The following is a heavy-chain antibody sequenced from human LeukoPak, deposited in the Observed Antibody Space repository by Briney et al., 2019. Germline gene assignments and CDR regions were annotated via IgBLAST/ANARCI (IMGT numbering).Heavy chain of an antibody. Sequence: PGGSLRLSCAASGFTLSSYAMSWVRQAPGKGLEWVSLIYSGGTTYYADSVKGRFTISRDNSKNTLYLQMNNLRAEDTAVYYCARRAGGYSHPYDYWGQGILVTVSS. J-gene: IGHJ4*02. CDR3: ARRAGGYSHPYDY. D-gene: IGHD4-23*01. V-gene: IGHV3-53*01. CDR1: GFTLSSYA. CDR2: IYSGGTT.